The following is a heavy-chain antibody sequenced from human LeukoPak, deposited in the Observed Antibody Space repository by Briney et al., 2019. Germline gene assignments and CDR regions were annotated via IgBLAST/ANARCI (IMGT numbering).Heavy chain of an antibody. CDR2: IIPIFGTA. Sequence: ASVKVSCKASGGTFSSYAISWVRQAPGQGLEWMGGIIPIFGTANYAQKFQGRVTITADESTSTAYMELSSLRSEDTAVYYCARNTRAPAEFDYWGQGTLVTVSS. CDR3: ARNTRAPAEFDY. CDR1: GGTFSSYA. J-gene: IGHJ4*02. D-gene: IGHD6-25*01. V-gene: IGHV1-69*13.